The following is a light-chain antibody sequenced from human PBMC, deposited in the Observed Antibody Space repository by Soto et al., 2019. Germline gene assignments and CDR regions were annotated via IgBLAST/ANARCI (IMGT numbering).Light chain of an antibody. Sequence: QSAPTQPASVSGSPGQSITISCTGTSSDVGGYNYVSWYQQHPGKAPKLIIYEVSNRPSGVSNRFSGSKSGNTASLTVSGLQAEDEADYYCSSYSSVTTLWVFGGGTKLTVL. CDR2: EVS. V-gene: IGLV2-14*01. CDR1: SSDVGGYNY. J-gene: IGLJ3*02. CDR3: SSYSSVTTLWV.